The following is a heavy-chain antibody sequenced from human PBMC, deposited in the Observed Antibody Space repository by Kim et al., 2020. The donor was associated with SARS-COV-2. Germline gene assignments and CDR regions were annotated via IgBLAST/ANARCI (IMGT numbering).Heavy chain of an antibody. CDR3: ASSLTMVRGDMGPDY. V-gene: IGHV3-21*01. D-gene: IGHD3-10*01. Sequence: SVQGRFTVSRDNAKNSLYLQMNSLRAEDTAVYYCASSLTMVRGDMGPDYWGQGTLVTGSS. J-gene: IGHJ4*02.